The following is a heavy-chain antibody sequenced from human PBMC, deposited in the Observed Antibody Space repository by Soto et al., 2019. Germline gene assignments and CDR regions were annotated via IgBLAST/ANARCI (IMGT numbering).Heavy chain of an antibody. CDR3: TERGKYDNRVFDY. D-gene: IGHD3-22*01. CDR1: GFTFSKYA. Sequence: GGSLRLSCAASGFTFSKYAMTWARQAPGKGLEWVSAISYNGGGTYYVDSVKGRFTVSRDNSKNTLYLQMDSLKTEDTAVYYCTERGKYDNRVFDYWSQGTLVTVSS. J-gene: IGHJ4*02. V-gene: IGHV3-23*01. CDR2: ISYNGGGT.